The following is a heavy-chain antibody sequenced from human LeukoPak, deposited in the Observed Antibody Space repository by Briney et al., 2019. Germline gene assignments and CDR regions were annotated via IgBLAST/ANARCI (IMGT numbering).Heavy chain of an antibody. D-gene: IGHD5-18*01. Sequence: PSETLSLTCAVYGGSFSGYYWSWIRQPPGKGLEWIGEINHSGSTNYNPSLKSRVTISVDTSKNQFSLKLSSVTAADTAVYYCARANYRGYSYGFVYWGQGTLVTVSS. J-gene: IGHJ4*02. V-gene: IGHV4-34*01. CDR1: GGSFSGYY. CDR3: ARANYRGYSYGFVY. CDR2: INHSGST.